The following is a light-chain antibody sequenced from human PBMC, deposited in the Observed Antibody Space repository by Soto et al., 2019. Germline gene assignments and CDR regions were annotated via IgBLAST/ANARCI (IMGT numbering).Light chain of an antibody. CDR3: QQYNNWPRT. Sequence: EVVMTQSPATLYVSPGERATLSCRASPSVGSYLAWYQQKPGQAPRLLIYGASTRAAGISPRFSGGGSGTEFTLTISSLQSEDFAVYYCQQYNNWPRTFGQGTKVGIK. J-gene: IGKJ1*01. V-gene: IGKV3-15*01. CDR2: GAS. CDR1: PSVGSY.